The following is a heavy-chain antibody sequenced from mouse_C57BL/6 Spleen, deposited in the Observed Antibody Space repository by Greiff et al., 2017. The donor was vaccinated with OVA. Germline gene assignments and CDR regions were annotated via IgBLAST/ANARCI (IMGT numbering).Heavy chain of an antibody. CDR1: GYTFTDYN. CDR3: ARPRIYYYGSVYWYFDV. V-gene: IGHV1-18*01. CDR2: INPNNGGT. Sequence: DVKLQESGPELVKPGASVKIPCKASGYTFTDYNMDWVKQSHGKSLEWIGDINPNNGGTIYNQKFKGKATLTVDKSSSTAYMELRSLTSEDTAVYYCARPRIYYYGSVYWYFDVWGTGTTVTVSS. J-gene: IGHJ1*03. D-gene: IGHD1-1*01.